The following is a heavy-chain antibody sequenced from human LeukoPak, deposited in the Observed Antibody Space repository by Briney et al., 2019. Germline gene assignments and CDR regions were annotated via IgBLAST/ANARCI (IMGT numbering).Heavy chain of an antibody. CDR2: IRYDGNNK. V-gene: IGHV3-30*02. Sequence: PGGSLRLSCGASGITFSNYGMHWVRQAPGKGLEWVAFIRYDGNNKHYADSVKGRFTISRDNSKSTLYLQMNSLRAEDTAVYYCAKGSKEVLFTRDHYMDVWGKGTTVTISS. J-gene: IGHJ6*03. D-gene: IGHD3-3*01. CDR1: GITFSNYG. CDR3: AKGSKEVLFTRDHYMDV.